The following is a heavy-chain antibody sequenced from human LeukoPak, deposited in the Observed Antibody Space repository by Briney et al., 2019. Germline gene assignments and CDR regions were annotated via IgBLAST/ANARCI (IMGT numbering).Heavy chain of an antibody. CDR3: ARAVRAHPPADF. D-gene: IGHD3-3*01. CDR2: INSDGSST. J-gene: IGHJ4*02. CDR1: GFTFSSYW. Sequence: PGGSLRLSCAASGFTFSSYWMSWVRQAPGKGLVWVSRINSDGSSTTYADSVKGRSSISRDNAKNTLYLHMNSLRAEDTGVYYCARAVRAHPPADFWGQGTLVTVSS. V-gene: IGHV3-74*01.